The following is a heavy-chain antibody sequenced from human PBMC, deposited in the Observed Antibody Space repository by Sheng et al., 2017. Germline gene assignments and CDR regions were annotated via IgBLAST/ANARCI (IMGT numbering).Heavy chain of an antibody. CDR3: ARLGLWYNDRKTDY. V-gene: IGHV4-34*01. D-gene: IGHD1-20*01. CDR2: INHSGST. CDR1: GGSFSGYY. J-gene: IGHJ4*02. Sequence: QVQLQQWGAGLLKPSETLSLTCAVYGGSFSGYYWSWIRQPPGKGLEWIGEINHSGSTNYNPSLKSRVTISVDTSKNQFSLKLSSVTAADTAVYYCARLGLWYNDRKTDYWGQGTLVTVSS.